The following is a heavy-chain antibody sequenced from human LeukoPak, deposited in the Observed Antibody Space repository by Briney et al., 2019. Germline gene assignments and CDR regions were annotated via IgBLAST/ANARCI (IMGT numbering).Heavy chain of an antibody. CDR3: AKGATRYFDY. D-gene: IGHD5-24*01. CDR1: GFTFSSYG. J-gene: IGHJ4*02. V-gene: IGHV3-30*18. Sequence: PGGSLRLSCAASGFTFSSYGMHWVRQAPGKGLEWVAVISYDGSNKYHADSVKGRFTISRDNSKNTLYLQMNSLRAEDTAVYYCAKGATRYFDYWGQGTLVTVSS. CDR2: ISYDGSNK.